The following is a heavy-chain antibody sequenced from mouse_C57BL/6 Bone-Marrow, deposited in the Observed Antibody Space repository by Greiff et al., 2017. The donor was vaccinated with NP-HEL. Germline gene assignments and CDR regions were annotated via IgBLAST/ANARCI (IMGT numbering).Heavy chain of an antibody. CDR1: GYTFTSYW. D-gene: IGHD2-4*01. Sequence: QVQLQQSGAELVKPGASVKMSCKASGYTFTSYWITWVKQRPGQGLEWIGDIYPGSGSTNYNEKFKSKATLTVDTSSSTAYMQLSSLTSEDSAVYYCARYDYDEKAFAYWGQGTLVTVSA. CDR3: ARYDYDEKAFAY. V-gene: IGHV1-55*01. CDR2: IYPGSGST. J-gene: IGHJ3*01.